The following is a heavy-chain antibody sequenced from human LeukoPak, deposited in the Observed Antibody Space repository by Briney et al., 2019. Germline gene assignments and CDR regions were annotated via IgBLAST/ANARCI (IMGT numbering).Heavy chain of an antibody. D-gene: IGHD4-23*01. CDR2: IYYSGST. J-gene: IGHJ4*02. Sequence: PSETLSLTCTVSGGSISSGDYYWRWIRQPPGTGLEWIGYIYYSGSTYYNPSLKSRVTISVDTSKNQFSLKLSSVTAADTAVYYCARDYGGNPDSSYFDYWGQGTLVTVFS. V-gene: IGHV4-30-4*08. CDR3: ARDYGGNPDSSYFDY. CDR1: GGSISSGDYY.